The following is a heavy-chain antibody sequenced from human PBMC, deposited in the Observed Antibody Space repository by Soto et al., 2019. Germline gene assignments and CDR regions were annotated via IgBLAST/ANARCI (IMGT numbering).Heavy chain of an antibody. D-gene: IGHD4-17*01. CDR3: ARQVYGHYLGGNWLDP. CDR1: GDSISDTRFY. CDR2: ISHDGHA. J-gene: IGHJ5*02. V-gene: IGHV4-39*01. Sequence: KPSETLSLTCSILGDSISDTRFYWGWVRQSPEKGLEWIGSISHDGHAYYNPSLKSRVTLFADTSRNQFSLTMKSVTVADTALYFCARQVYGHYLGGNWLDPWGQGALVTVYS.